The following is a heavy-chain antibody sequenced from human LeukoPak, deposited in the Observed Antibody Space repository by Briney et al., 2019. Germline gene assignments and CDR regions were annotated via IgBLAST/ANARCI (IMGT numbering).Heavy chain of an antibody. CDR3: AREPHGLRGSWNFPLEY. V-gene: IGHV4-30-4*08. D-gene: IGHD3-10*01. CDR2: IYYSGST. J-gene: IGHJ4*02. Sequence: PSETLSLTCTVSGGSLAIADSYWSWIRQAPGKGLEWIGYIYYSGSTFYNPSLESRVAMSLDASKNQFSLKLRSVTAADTGVYYCAREPHGLRGSWNFPLEYWGQGTLVIVSS. CDR1: GGSLAIADSY.